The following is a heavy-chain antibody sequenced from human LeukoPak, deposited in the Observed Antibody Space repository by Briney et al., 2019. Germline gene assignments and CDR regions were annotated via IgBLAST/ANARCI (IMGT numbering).Heavy chain of an antibody. V-gene: IGHV4-59*08. CDR1: GGTISSYY. J-gene: IGHJ4*02. Sequence: SETLSLTCSGSGGTISSYYWRWIRQPPGKGLVWLAYINNSRSGNYNPSLKSRGTISVDTSKTQCSLKLNSVTAADTAVYYCARHVDYVPFFDYWGQGILVTVSS. CDR3: ARHVDYVPFFDY. D-gene: IGHD4-17*01. CDR2: INNSRSG.